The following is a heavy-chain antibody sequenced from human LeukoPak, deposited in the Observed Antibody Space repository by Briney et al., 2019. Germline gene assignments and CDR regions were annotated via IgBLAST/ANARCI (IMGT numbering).Heavy chain of an antibody. CDR3: ARTGASYDSSGSGGNYYYYGMDA. CDR2: INPNSGGT. D-gene: IGHD3-22*01. J-gene: IGHJ6*02. CDR1: GYTFTGYY. Sequence: ASVKVSCKASGYTFTGYYMHWVRQAPGQGLEWMGWINPNSGGTNYAQKFQGRVTMTRDTSISTAYMELSRLRSDDTAVYYCARTGASYDSSGSGGNYYYYGMDAWGQGTTVTVSS. V-gene: IGHV1-2*02.